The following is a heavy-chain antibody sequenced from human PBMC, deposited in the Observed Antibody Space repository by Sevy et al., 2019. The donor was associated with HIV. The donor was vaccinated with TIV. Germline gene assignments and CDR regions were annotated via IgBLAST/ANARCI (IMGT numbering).Heavy chain of an antibody. D-gene: IGHD2-8*01. V-gene: IGHV3-23*01. CDR1: GFTFSKYS. CDR2: FSFGCGKI. Sequence: GGSLRLSCAASGFTFSKYSMSWIRQTPGKGLEWVSTFSFGCGKINYADSVKGRFTISRDDSRNTFYLKMNSLRAEDTAIYYCAREGCTKPHDYGGQGTVVTVSS. J-gene: IGHJ4*02. CDR3: AREGCTKPHDY.